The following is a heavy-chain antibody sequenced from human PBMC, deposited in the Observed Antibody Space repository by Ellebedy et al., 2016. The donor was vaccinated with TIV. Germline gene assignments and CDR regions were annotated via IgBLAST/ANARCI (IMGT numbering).Heavy chain of an antibody. CDR1: GLTFSSYP. CDR3: ATSAVGHRHGYYFDY. CDR2: ISYDGTTK. V-gene: IGHV3-30-3*01. J-gene: IGHJ4*02. Sequence: PGGSLRLSCTVSGLTFSSYPIHWVRLAPGKGLEWVTLISYDGTTKYNADSVRGRFTISRDSSKNTVYLQMNNLRGDDTALYYCATSAVGHRHGYYFDYWGQGTLVTVSA. D-gene: IGHD3-22*01.